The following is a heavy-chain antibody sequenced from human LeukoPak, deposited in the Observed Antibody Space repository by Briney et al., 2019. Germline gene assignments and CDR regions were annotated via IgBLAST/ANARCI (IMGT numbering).Heavy chain of an antibody. CDR1: GGSFSFYY. V-gene: IGHV4-34*01. CDR3: ARQPQYYYGSGSYYYYMDV. CDR2: ISQSGST. D-gene: IGHD3-10*01. J-gene: IGHJ6*03. Sequence: SETLSLTCGVSGGSFSFYYWSWIRQPPGKGLEWIGEISQSGSTNYNPSLKSRVNISLDASESQFSLKLSSVTAADTAVYYCARQPQYYYGSGSYYYYMDVWGKGTTVTISS.